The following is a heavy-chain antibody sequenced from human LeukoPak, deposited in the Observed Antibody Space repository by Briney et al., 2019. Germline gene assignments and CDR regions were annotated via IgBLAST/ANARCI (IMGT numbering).Heavy chain of an antibody. CDR2: IYYSGST. Sequence: SETLSLTCTVSGGSISSSSYYWGWIRQPPGKGLEWIGSIYYSGSTYYNPSLKSRVTISVDTSKNQFSLKLSSVTAADTAVYYCARHSHDYGDSGYHFDYWGQGTLVTVSS. J-gene: IGHJ4*02. V-gene: IGHV4-39*01. CDR1: GGSISSSSYY. D-gene: IGHD4-17*01. CDR3: ARHSHDYGDSGYHFDY.